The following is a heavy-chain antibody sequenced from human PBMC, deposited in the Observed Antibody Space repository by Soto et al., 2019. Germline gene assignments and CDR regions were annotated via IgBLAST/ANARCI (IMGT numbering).Heavy chain of an antibody. D-gene: IGHD6-13*01. CDR3: AKGYSSSWYWLGP. CDR1: GYSFTSYW. J-gene: IGHJ5*02. V-gene: IGHV5-10-1*01. CDR2: IDPSDSYT. Sequence: PGESLKISCKGSGYSFTSYWISWVRQMPGKGLEWMGRIDPSDSYTKYSPSFQGHVTMSADKSISTAYLQWSSLKASDTAIYYCAKGYSSSWYWLGPWGQGTLVTVSS.